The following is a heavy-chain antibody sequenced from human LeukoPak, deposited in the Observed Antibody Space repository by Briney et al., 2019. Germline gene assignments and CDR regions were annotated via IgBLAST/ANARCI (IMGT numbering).Heavy chain of an antibody. V-gene: IGHV4-30-4*01. CDR2: IYYSGST. J-gene: IGHJ4*02. CDR1: GGSISSGDYY. CDR3: ATGSWGDYGDY. D-gene: IGHD4-17*01. Sequence: PSETLSLTCTVSGGSISSGDYYWSWIRQPPGKGLEWIGYIYYSGSTYYNPSLKSRVTISVDTSKNQFSLKLSSVTAADTAVYYCATGSWGDYGDYWGQGTLVTVSS.